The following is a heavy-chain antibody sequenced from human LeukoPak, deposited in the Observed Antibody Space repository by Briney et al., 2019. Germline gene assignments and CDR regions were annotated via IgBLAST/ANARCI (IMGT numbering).Heavy chain of an antibody. J-gene: IGHJ5*02. CDR3: ARDKSRDYTFEP. CDR2: ISAYDGNT. D-gene: IGHD4-11*01. V-gene: IGHV1-18*01. Sequence: GAPVKPSCKASGYTFTSYGISWVRQSPGQGLEWMGRISAYDGNTNYAQKLQGRVTMTTDTSTSTAYMELRSLRSDDTAVYYCARDKSRDYTFEPWSPGTLVTVAS. CDR1: GYTFTSYG.